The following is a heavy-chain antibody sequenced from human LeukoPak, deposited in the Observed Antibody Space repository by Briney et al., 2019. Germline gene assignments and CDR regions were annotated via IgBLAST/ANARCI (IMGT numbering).Heavy chain of an antibody. D-gene: IGHD3-10*01. CDR1: GGTFSSYA. CDR2: IIPIFGTA. CDR3: ASSRGSGSGSYYKD. J-gene: IGHJ4*02. V-gene: IGHV1-69*13. Sequence: SVKVSCKASGGTFSSYAISWVRQAPGQGLEWMGGIIPIFGTANYAQKFQGRVTITADESTSTAYMELSSLRSEDTAVYYCASSRGSGSGSYYKDWGQGTLVTVSS.